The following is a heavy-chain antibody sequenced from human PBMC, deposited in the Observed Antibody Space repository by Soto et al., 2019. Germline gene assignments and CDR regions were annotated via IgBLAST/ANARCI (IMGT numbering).Heavy chain of an antibody. CDR2: ISWNSGSI. CDR3: AKGLGYCSGGSCYSGYYFDY. CDR1: GFTFDDYA. D-gene: IGHD2-15*01. Sequence: GGSLRLSCAASGFTFDDYAMHWVRQAPGKGLEWVSGISWNSGSIGYADSVKGRFTISRDNAKNSLYLQMNSLRAEDTALYYCAKGLGYCSGGSCYSGYYFDYWGQGTLVTVSS. V-gene: IGHV3-9*01. J-gene: IGHJ4*02.